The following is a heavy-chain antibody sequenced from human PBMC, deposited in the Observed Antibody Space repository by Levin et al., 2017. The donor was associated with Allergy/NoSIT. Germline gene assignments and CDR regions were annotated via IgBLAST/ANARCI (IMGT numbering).Heavy chain of an antibody. Sequence: PGGSLRLSCAASGFTFSSYGMHWVRQAPGKGLEWVAVIWYDGSNKYYADSVKGRFTISRDNSKNTLYLQMNSLRAEDTAVYYCARDQGILDGMDVWGQGTTVTVSS. CDR3: ARDQGILDGMDV. V-gene: IGHV3-33*01. CDR2: IWYDGSNK. D-gene: IGHD2-15*01. CDR1: GFTFSSYG. J-gene: IGHJ6*02.